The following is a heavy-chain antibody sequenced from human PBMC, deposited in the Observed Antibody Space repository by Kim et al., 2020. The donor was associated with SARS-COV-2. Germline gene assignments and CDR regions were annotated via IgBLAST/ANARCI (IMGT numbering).Heavy chain of an antibody. Sequence: SETLSLTCTVSGGSISSSSYYWGWIRQPPGKGLEWIGSIYYSGSTYYNPSLKSRVTISVDTSKNQFSLKLSSVTAADTAVYYCARLMDSMIVVVIRPINGGRYWYFDLWGRGTLVTVSS. V-gene: IGHV4-39*01. J-gene: IGHJ2*01. CDR3: ARLMDSMIVVVIRPINGGRYWYFDL. D-gene: IGHD3-22*01. CDR1: GGSISSSSYY. CDR2: IYYSGST.